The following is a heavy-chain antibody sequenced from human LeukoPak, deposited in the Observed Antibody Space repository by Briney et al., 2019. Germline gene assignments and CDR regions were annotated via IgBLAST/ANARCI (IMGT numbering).Heavy chain of an antibody. CDR2: ISAYNGNT. CDR1: GYTFTSYG. Sequence: ASVKVSCKASGYTFTSYGISWVRQAPGQGLEWMGWISAYNGNTNYAQKLQGRVTMTTDTSTSTAYMELRSLGSDDTAVYYCARAGSGSSTNWFDPWGQGTLVTVSS. CDR3: ARAGSGSSTNWFDP. D-gene: IGHD1-26*01. J-gene: IGHJ5*02. V-gene: IGHV1-18*01.